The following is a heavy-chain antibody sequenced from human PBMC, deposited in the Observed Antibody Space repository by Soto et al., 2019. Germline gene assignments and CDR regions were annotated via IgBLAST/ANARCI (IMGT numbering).Heavy chain of an antibody. V-gene: IGHV4-39*07. J-gene: IGHJ6*02. CDR2: IYASENT. D-gene: IGHD4-17*01. CDR1: GGSVSSNSYS. Sequence: SEILSLTCTVSGGSVSSNSYSWGWIRQSPGKGLEWIATIYASENTYYNPSLLSRVTISVDTSKNEFSLRLTSVTAADTAVYYCARDFRYGDYVGRANYYYGMDVWGQGTTVTVSS. CDR3: ARDFRYGDYVGRANYYYGMDV.